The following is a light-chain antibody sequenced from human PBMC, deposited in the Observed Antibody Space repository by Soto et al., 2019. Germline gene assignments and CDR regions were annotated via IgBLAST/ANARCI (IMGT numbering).Light chain of an antibody. CDR1: QGVGTN. Sequence: EIVMTQSPGTLSVSPGERATLSCRASQGVGTNLAWYQQRPGQAPRLLIYAASTRATGIPARFSGRGSGTEFTLTISSLQSEDFALYFCQQYNNWPLYSFGQGTQLEIK. CDR3: QQYNNWPLYS. CDR2: AAS. V-gene: IGKV3-15*01. J-gene: IGKJ2*01.